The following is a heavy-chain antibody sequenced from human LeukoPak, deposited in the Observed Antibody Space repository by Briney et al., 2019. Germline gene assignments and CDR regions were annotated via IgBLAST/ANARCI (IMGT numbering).Heavy chain of an antibody. D-gene: IGHD6-6*01. V-gene: IGHV3-23*01. CDR3: ARGDSSSSVSTFDY. CDR2: ISGSGGST. CDR1: GFTFSSYA. J-gene: IGHJ4*02. Sequence: GGSLRLSCAASGFTFSSYAMSWVRQAPGKGLEWVSAISGSGGSTYYADSVKGRFTISRDNSKNTLYLQMNSLRAEDTAVYYCARGDSSSSVSTFDYWGQGTLATVSS.